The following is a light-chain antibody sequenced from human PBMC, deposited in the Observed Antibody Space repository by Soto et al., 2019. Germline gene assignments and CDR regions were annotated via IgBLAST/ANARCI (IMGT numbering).Light chain of an antibody. CDR1: QDIGNH. CDR3: QQYHLYPLT. Sequence: DIQVTQSPSSLSASVGDRVTLTCRASQDIGNHLAWFQKKPGEAPKSLIHAASILQSGVTSKFSGSGSGTDFTLTISSLQPEDFATYYCQQYHLYPLTFGGGTKVEMK. CDR2: AAS. V-gene: IGKV1-16*02. J-gene: IGKJ4*01.